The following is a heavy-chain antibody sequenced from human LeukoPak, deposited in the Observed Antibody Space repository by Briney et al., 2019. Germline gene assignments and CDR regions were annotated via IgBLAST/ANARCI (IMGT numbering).Heavy chain of an antibody. V-gene: IGHV3-43*02. CDR1: GFTFDDYA. CDR3: AKGPNPYCSSTSCYAP. CDR2: IRGDGGST. Sequence: GGSLRLSCAASGFTFDDYAMHWVRQAPGKGLEWVSLIRGDGGSTYYADSVKGRFTISRDNSKNSLYLQMNSLRTEDTALYYCAKGPNPYCSSTSCYAPWGQGTLVTVSS. D-gene: IGHD2-2*01. J-gene: IGHJ5*02.